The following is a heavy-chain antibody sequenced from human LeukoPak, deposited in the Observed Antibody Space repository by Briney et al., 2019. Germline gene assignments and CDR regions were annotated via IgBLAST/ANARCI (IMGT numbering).Heavy chain of an antibody. V-gene: IGHV3-74*01. CDR1: GFTFSSYW. CDR3: ARVSRYSGSSFYY. J-gene: IGHJ4*02. D-gene: IGHD1-26*01. CDR2: INSDGSST. Sequence: PGGSLRLSCAASGFTFSSYWMHWVRHAPGKGLVWVSRINSDGSSTHRADSVKGRFPISRDNAKNTLYLQMTRLIAEDTAVYYCARVSRYSGSSFYYWGQGTLVTVST.